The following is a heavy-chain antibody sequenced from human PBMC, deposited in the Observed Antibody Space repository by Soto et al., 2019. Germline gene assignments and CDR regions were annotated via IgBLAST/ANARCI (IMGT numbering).Heavy chain of an antibody. V-gene: IGHV1-2*02. CDR1: GYSFTDYY. CDR3: SRSYGDFRNWLDP. Sequence: QVQLVQSGAEVKKPGASVKVSCKASGYSFTDYYIHWVRQAPGQGLEWMGCMTPTGGGTVYAQKFQGRVNMTRDTSITTAFMELRSLTSDDTAVYFCSRSYGDFRNWLDPWGQGTLVTVSS. J-gene: IGHJ5*02. D-gene: IGHD4-17*01. CDR2: MTPTGGGT.